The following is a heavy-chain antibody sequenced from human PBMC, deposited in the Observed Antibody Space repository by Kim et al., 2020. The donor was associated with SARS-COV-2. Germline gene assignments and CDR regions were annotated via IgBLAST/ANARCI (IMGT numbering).Heavy chain of an antibody. D-gene: IGHD2-15*01. CDR2: IYYSGST. J-gene: IGHJ4*02. CDR1: GGSISSSGYY. Sequence: SETLSLTCTVSGGSISSSGYYWGWIRQPPGKGLEWIGSIYYSGSTYYNPSLKSRVTISVDTSKNQFSLKLSSVTAADTAVYYCASTPVVAAIYRIRPSPIYLDGGGQGPLVTV. V-gene: IGHV4-39*07. CDR3: ASTPVVAAIYRIRPSPIYLDG.